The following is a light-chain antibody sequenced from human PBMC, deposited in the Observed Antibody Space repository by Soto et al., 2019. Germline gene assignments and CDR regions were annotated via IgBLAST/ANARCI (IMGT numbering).Light chain of an antibody. CDR1: SSDVGGYDH. CDR3: SSYTSSNTLV. V-gene: IGLV2-14*01. Sequence: QSALTQPASVSGSPGQSITISCTGTSSDVGGYDHVSWYQQHPGRAPKLMIYDVSNRPSGVSNRFSGSKSGNTASLTISGLQAEDEADYYCSSYTSSNTLVFGRGTKLTVL. J-gene: IGLJ2*01. CDR2: DVS.